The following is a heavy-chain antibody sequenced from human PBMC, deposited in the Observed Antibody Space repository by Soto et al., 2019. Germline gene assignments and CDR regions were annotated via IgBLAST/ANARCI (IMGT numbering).Heavy chain of an antibody. CDR2: INSDGSTT. Sequence: PGGSLRLSCAASGLTFSSNWMHWVRQAPGKGLVWVSRINSDGSTTTYADSVKGRFTISRDNSKNILYLQMNSLTAADTAVYFCASGLVEYSSSWYDYWGQGTLVTVSS. CDR1: GLTFSSNW. J-gene: IGHJ4*02. V-gene: IGHV3-74*01. CDR3: ASGLVEYSSSWYDY. D-gene: IGHD6-13*01.